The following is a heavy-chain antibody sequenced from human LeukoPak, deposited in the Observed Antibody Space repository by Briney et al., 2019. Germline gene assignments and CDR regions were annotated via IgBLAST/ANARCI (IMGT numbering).Heavy chain of an antibody. D-gene: IGHD1-26*01. V-gene: IGHV1-18*04. Sequence: ASVKVSCKASGYTFTSYYMHWVRQAPGQGLEWMGWISAYNGNTNYAQKLQGRVTMTTDTSTSTAYMELRSLRSDDTAVYYCARSLYSEFDYWGQGTLVTVSS. CDR3: ARSLYSEFDY. J-gene: IGHJ4*02. CDR2: ISAYNGNT. CDR1: GYTFTSYY.